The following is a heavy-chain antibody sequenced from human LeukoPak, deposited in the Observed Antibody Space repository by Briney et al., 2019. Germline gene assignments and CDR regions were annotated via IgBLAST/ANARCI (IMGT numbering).Heavy chain of an antibody. CDR1: GFTVSSNY. J-gene: IGHJ4*02. D-gene: IGHD3-22*01. V-gene: IGHV3-53*01. CDR3: ARGRYYYDSSGYYYFDY. Sequence: PGGSLRLSCAASGFTVSSNYMSWVRQAPGKGLEGVSVIYSGGSTYYADSVKGRFTISRDNSKNTLYLQMNSLRAEDTAVYYCARGRYYYDSSGYYYFDYWGQGTLVTVSS. CDR2: IYSGGST.